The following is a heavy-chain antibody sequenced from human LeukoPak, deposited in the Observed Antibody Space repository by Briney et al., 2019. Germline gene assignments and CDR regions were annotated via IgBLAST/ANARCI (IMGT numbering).Heavy chain of an antibody. J-gene: IGHJ4*02. CDR2: IVVGSGNT. CDR1: GFTVSNTA. Sequence: SVKVSCKASGFTVSNTAMQWVRQARGQRLEWIGWIVVGSGNTNYAQKFQERVTITRDMSTSTAYMELSSLRSEDTAVYYCAAGWVCSGCSCYYYIDYWGQGTLVTVSS. CDR3: AAGWVCSGCSCYYYIDY. D-gene: IGHD2-15*01. V-gene: IGHV1-58*02.